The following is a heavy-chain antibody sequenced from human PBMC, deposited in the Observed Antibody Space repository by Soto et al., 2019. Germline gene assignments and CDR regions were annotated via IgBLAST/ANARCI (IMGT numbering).Heavy chain of an antibody. V-gene: IGHV4-39*01. CDR1: GGSISSSSYY. CDR2: IYYSGST. D-gene: IGHD1-26*01. CDR3: ARSISGSYYNWFDP. Sequence: SETLSLTCTVSGGSISSSSYYWGWIRQPPGKGLEWIGSIYYSGSTYYNPSLKSPVTISVDTSKNQFSLKLSSATAADTAVYYCARSISGSYYNWFDPWGQGTLVTVSS. J-gene: IGHJ5*02.